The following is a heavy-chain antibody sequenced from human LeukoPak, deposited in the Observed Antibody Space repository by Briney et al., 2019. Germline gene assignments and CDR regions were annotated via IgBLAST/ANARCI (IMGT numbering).Heavy chain of an antibody. V-gene: IGHV4-34*01. D-gene: IGHD3-16*01. Sequence: SETLSLTCAVYCGSFSGYYWSWIRQPPGKGLEWIGEINHSGSTNYNPSLQSRVTISVDTSKNQFSLKLSSVTAADTAVYYWARGPWGYPLLGWFDPWGQGTLVTVSS. CDR1: CGSFSGYY. CDR3: ARGPWGYPLLGWFDP. J-gene: IGHJ5*02. CDR2: INHSGST.